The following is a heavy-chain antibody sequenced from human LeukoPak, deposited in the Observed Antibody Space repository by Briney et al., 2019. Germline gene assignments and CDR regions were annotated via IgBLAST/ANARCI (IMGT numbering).Heavy chain of an antibody. CDR3: ASLSDSSGYAIDY. CDR2: IYYSGST. J-gene: IGHJ4*02. CDR1: GGSISSSSYY. V-gene: IGHV4-39*07. D-gene: IGHD3-22*01. Sequence: PSETLSLTCTVSGGSISSSSYYWGWIRQPPGKGLEWIGSIYYSGSTNYNPSLKSRVTISVDTSKNQFSLKLSSVTAADTAVYYCASLSDSSGYAIDYWGQGTLVTVSS.